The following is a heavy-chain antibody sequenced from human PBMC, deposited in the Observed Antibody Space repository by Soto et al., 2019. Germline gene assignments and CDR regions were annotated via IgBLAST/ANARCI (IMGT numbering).Heavy chain of an antibody. J-gene: IGHJ4*02. V-gene: IGHV1-3*01. D-gene: IGHD3-3*01. Sequence: GLVKVTCKASGYPLTSYPIHCGHQAPRKRREWMGWINGGNGNTKSSQNFHGRVTITRDTSASTDYMELSSLRSEDTAMYYCARGIEYNVWSAYYNYFDFWVQGTLATVSS. CDR2: INGGNGNT. CDR1: GYPLTSYP. CDR3: ARGIEYNVWSAYYNYFDF.